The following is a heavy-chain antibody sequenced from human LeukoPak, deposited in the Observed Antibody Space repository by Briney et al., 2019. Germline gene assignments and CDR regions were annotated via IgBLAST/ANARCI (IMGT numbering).Heavy chain of an antibody. V-gene: IGHV1-69*13. CDR1: GGTFSSYA. CDR2: IVPMFGTA. J-gene: IGHJ6*02. D-gene: IGHD5-18*01. Sequence: ASVKVSCKASGGTFSSYAISWVRQAPGQGLEWMGGIVPMFGTANYAQKFQGRVTITADESTSTAYMELSSLRSEDTAVYYCARVDVDTAMVNRPVGPYYYYGMDVWGQGTTVTVSS. CDR3: ARVDVDTAMVNRPVGPYYYYGMDV.